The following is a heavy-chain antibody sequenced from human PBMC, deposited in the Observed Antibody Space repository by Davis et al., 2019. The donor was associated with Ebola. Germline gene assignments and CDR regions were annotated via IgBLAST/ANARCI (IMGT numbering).Heavy chain of an antibody. CDR3: ARGSIWPDY. Sequence: SVEGRFTVSRDNSKNTLYLQMDTLRVEDTGVYYCARGSIWPDYWGQGTQVTVSS. J-gene: IGHJ4*02. D-gene: IGHD6-13*01. V-gene: IGHV3-30*07.